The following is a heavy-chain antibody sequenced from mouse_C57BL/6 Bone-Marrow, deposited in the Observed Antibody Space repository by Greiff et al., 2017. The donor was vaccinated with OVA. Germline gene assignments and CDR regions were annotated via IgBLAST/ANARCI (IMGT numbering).Heavy chain of an antibody. D-gene: IGHD2-5*01. J-gene: IGHJ1*03. CDR2: LYPGGGYT. CDR1: GYTFTNYW. Sequence: VQLQEFGAELVRPGTSVKMSCKASGYTFTNYWIGWAKQRPGHGLEWIGDLYPGGGYTNYKEKFKGKATLTADKSSSTAYMQFSSLTSEDSAIYYCASGSNDWYFDVWGTGTTVTVSS. CDR3: ASGSNDWYFDV. V-gene: IGHV1-63*01.